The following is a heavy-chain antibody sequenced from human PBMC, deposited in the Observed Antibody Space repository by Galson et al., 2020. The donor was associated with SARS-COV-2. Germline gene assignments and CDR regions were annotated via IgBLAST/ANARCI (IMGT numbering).Heavy chain of an antibody. CDR2: INPNSGGT. D-gene: IGHD2-8*01. CDR3: ARVSYCTRGVCYSYDY. CDR1: GYTFTENY. J-gene: IGHJ4*02. V-gene: IGHV1-2*02. Sequence: ASVKVSCKASGYTFTENYLHWVRQAPGQGLEWMGWINPNSGGTNYAQKFQGRVTLTRDTSITTAYMELSGLSSDDTAVYYCARVSYCTRGVCYSYDYWGQGTLVSVST.